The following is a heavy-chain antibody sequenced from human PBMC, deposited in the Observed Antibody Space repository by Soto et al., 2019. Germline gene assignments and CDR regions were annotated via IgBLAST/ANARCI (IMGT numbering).Heavy chain of an antibody. CDR1: GDSISSSNW. Sequence: QVQLQESGPGLVRPSGTLSLTCAVSGDSISSSNWWNWVRQPPGKGLEWIAEINQSGSTNYNPSRKSRATISVDKSTNQFSLRLTSVTAADTAIYYCARAYGPTYWGQGTPVTVSS. CDR3: ARAYGPTY. CDR2: INQSGST. V-gene: IGHV4-4*02. J-gene: IGHJ4*02. D-gene: IGHD4-17*01.